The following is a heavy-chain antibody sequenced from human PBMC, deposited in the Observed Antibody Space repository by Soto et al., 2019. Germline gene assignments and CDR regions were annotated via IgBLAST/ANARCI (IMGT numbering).Heavy chain of an antibody. V-gene: IGHV3-48*02. D-gene: IGHD5-12*01. CDR2: ISSSSTI. Sequence: GPLRLSCAASGFTFSSYSMNWVRQAPGKGLEWVSYISSSSTIYYADSVKGRFTISRDNAKNSLYLQMNSLRDEDTAVYYCARRIEMATIAYGYWGQGTLVTVSS. CDR3: ARRIEMATIAYGY. CDR1: GFTFSSYS. J-gene: IGHJ4*02.